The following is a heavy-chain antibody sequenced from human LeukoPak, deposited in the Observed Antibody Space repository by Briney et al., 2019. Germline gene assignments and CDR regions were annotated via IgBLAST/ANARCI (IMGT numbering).Heavy chain of an antibody. CDR3: ARDNGYYYYYYMDV. D-gene: IGHD2-8*01. Sequence: GGSLRLSCAASGFTFSSYWMSWVRQAPGKGLEWVANIKQDGSEKYYVDSVKGRFIIFRDNAKISLYLQMNSLRAEDTAVYYCARDNGYYYYYYMDVWGKGTTVTVSS. J-gene: IGHJ6*03. CDR1: GFTFSSYW. CDR2: IKQDGSEK. V-gene: IGHV3-7*01.